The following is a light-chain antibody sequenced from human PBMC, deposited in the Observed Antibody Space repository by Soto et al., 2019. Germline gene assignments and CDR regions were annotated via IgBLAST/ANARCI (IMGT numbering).Light chain of an antibody. V-gene: IGLV1-44*01. Sequence: QSVLTQAPSTSGTPGQRVTISCSGTISNIGGNTVNWYQQVPGTAPKLLIYRDDQRPSGVPDRFSGSKSATSASLAISGLQYEDEADYYCAAWDDGLKGWLFGGGTKVTVL. CDR3: AAWDDGLKGWL. CDR1: ISNIGGNT. J-gene: IGLJ2*01. CDR2: RDD.